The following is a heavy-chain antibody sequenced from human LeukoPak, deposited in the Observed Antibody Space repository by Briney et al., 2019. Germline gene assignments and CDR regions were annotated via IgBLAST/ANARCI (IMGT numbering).Heavy chain of an antibody. V-gene: IGHV4-39*01. CDR2: IYYSGST. Sequence: NSSETLSLTCTVSGGSISSSSYYWGWIRQPPGKGLEWIGSIYYSGSTYYNPSLKSRVTISVDTSKNQFSLKLSSVTAADTAVYYCARGNYYDSSGFDYWGQGTLVTVSS. CDR3: ARGNYYDSSGFDY. CDR1: GGSISSSSYY. D-gene: IGHD3-22*01. J-gene: IGHJ4*02.